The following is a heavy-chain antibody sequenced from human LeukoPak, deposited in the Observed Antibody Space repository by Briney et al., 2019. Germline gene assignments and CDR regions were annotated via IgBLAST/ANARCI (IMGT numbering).Heavy chain of an antibody. CDR1: GFTFSSYA. Sequence: GGSLRLSCAASGFTFSSYAMSWVRQAPGKGLEWVSAISGSGGSTYYADSVKGWFTISRDNSKNTLYLQMNSLRAEDTAVYYCAKVGLETYYYDSSGYPDAFDIWGQGTMVTVSS. CDR2: ISGSGGST. CDR3: AKVGLETYYYDSSGYPDAFDI. V-gene: IGHV3-23*01. D-gene: IGHD3-22*01. J-gene: IGHJ3*02.